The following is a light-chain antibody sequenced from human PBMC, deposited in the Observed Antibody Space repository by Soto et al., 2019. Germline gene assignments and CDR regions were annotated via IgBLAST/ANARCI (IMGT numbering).Light chain of an antibody. J-gene: IGKJ2*01. V-gene: IGKV3-20*01. CDR1: QSVSSSY. Sequence: EIVLTQSPGTLSLSPGERATLSCRASQSVSSSYLACYQQKPGQAPRLLICGASSRATGIPDRCSGSGSGTDFTLTIRQLEPEEFSVYYQQQYSSSPQTFGQGTKVEIK. CDR2: GAS. CDR3: QQYSSSPQT.